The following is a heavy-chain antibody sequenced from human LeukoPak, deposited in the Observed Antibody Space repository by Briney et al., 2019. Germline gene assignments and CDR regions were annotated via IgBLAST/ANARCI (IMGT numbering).Heavy chain of an antibody. CDR1: GFTISTYG. Sequence: GGSLRLSCAASGFTISTYGMHWVRQAPGRGLEWAALISYDGSDKYYADSVKGRFTISRDNSKNTLYLQMNSLRAEDTAVYYCARVLRDYDSRAYDAFDIWGQGTMVTVSS. J-gene: IGHJ3*02. CDR2: ISYDGSDK. V-gene: IGHV3-30*03. CDR3: ARVLRDYDSRAYDAFDI. D-gene: IGHD3-22*01.